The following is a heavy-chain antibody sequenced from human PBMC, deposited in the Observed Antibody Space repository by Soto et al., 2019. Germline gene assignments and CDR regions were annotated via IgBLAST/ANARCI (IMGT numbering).Heavy chain of an antibody. CDR1: VSTFGSNA. D-gene: IGHD2-2*01. CDR2: LIPIFGTA. CDR3: AQPEYHDISSTPPGHAWYI. V-gene: IGHV1-69*13. J-gene: IGHJ3*02. Sequence: SVKACSKDSVSTFGSNAISWVAPAPGQGHEWMGGLIPIFGTANYAQKFQGRVTITADESTSTAYMELSSLRSEDTAVYYCAQPEYHDISSTPPGHAWYIWG.